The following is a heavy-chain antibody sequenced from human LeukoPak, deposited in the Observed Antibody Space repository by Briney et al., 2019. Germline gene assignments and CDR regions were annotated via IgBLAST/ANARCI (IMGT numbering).Heavy chain of an antibody. CDR3: ARATMIVVVPFDP. V-gene: IGHV1-18*01. J-gene: IGHJ5*02. CDR2: ISAYNGNT. Sequence: ASVTVSFTASGYTFTSYGISWVRQAPGQGLEWMGWISAYNGNTNYAQKLQGRVTMTTDTSTSTAYMELRSLRSDDTAVYYCARATMIVVVPFDPWGQGTLVTVSS. D-gene: IGHD3-22*01. CDR1: GYTFTSYG.